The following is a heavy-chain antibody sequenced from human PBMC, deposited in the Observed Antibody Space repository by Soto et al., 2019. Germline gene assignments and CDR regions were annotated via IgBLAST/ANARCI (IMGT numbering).Heavy chain of an antibody. CDR2: FDPEDGET. CDR3: ATLPPPAAINWFDP. Sequence: ASVKVSCKVSGYALTELSMHWVRQAPGKGLEWMGGFDPEDGETIYAQKFQGRVTMTEDTSTDTAYMELSSLRSEDTAVYYCATLPPPAAINWFDPCGQGTLVTVSS. CDR1: GYALTELS. D-gene: IGHD2-2*01. J-gene: IGHJ5*02. V-gene: IGHV1-24*01.